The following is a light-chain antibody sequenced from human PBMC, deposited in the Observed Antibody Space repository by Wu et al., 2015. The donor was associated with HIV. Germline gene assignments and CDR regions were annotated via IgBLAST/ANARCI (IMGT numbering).Light chain of an antibody. CDR3: QQTHSFPRT. V-gene: IGKV1-12*01. CDR1: QNVSAW. J-gene: IGKJ1*01. CDR2: SAS. Sequence: DIQMTQSPSSVSASVGDRVTITCRASQNVSAWLVWYQQKLGKAPKLLIYSASTLQSGVPSRFSGSGSGTEFTLSINSLQPEDFATYYCQQTHSFPRTFGQGTKIEVK.